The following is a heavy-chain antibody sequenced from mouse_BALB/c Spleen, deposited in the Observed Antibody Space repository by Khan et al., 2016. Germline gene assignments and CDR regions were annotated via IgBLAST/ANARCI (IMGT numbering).Heavy chain of an antibody. V-gene: IGHV9-3-1*01. D-gene: IGHD1-3*01. Sequence: QIQLVQSGPELKKPGETVKISCKASGYTFTNYGMNWVKQAPGKGLKWMGWLNTYTGEPTYADDFKGRFALSLETSASTAYLEINNLKTEDTATYFCASDVFTRSGASAYWGQGTLVTVSA. CDR2: LNTYTGEP. CDR3: ASDVFTRSGASAY. J-gene: IGHJ3*01. CDR1: GYTFTNYG.